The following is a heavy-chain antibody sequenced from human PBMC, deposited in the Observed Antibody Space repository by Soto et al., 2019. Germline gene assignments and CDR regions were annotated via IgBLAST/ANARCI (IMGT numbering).Heavy chain of an antibody. CDR2: IIPIFNAA. J-gene: IGHJ4*02. CDR1: GGTFTSYT. Sequence: QVQLVQSGAEVKQPGSSVKVSCTLSGGTFTSYTITWVRQAPGQGLEWLGRIIPIFNAANYAQKFQDRVTITADESTSTAYMELRSLTYEDTAFYYRARILTDGVDYWGQGTLVSVSS. V-gene: IGHV1-69*08. CDR3: ARILTDGVDY. D-gene: IGHD2-21*02.